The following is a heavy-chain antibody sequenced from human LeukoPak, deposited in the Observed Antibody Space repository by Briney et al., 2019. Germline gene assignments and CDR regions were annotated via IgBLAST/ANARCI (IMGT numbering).Heavy chain of an antibody. Sequence: ASVKVSCKASGYTFTTYYMHWVRQAPGQGLKWMGIINPSGGSTSYAQKFQGRVTMTRDTSTSTVYMELSSLRFEDTAVYYCARSDYCSSTSCYMHYWGQGTLVTVSS. J-gene: IGHJ4*02. CDR2: INPSGGST. D-gene: IGHD2-2*02. CDR3: ARSDYCSSTSCYMHY. CDR1: GYTFTTYY. V-gene: IGHV1-46*01.